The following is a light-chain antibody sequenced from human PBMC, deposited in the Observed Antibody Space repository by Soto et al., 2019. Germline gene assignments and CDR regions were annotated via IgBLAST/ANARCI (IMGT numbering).Light chain of an antibody. CDR2: AAS. CDR1: QGIGND. J-gene: IGKJ1*01. CDR3: LQDYNYPWT. V-gene: IGKV1-6*01. Sequence: AIQMTQSPSSLSASVGDRVTITCRASQGIGNDLGWYQQKPGKAPKLLIYAASNLQSGVPSRFSGSGSGTDFTLTISSLQPEDFATYYCLQDYNYPWTFGQGTKLDIK.